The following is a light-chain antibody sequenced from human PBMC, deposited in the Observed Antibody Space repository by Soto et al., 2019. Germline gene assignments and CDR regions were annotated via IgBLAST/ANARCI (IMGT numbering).Light chain of an antibody. CDR2: EVR. V-gene: IGLV2-14*01. CDR3: SSYTSSSPLV. Sequence: QSALTQPASVSGSPGQSITISCTGTSSDVGGYNYVSWSQQHTGKAPKLMIYEVRNRPSGVSNRFSGSKSGNTASLTISGLQAEDEADYYCSSYTSSSPLVFGGGTKVTVL. J-gene: IGLJ2*01. CDR1: SSDVGGYNY.